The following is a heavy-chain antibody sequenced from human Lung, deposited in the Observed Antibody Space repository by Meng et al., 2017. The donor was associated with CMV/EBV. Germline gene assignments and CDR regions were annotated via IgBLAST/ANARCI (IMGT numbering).Heavy chain of an antibody. CDR2: IIPILCLT. Sequence: SVXVSXKSSGGTFGSYTISWVRQAPGQGLDWMGGIIPILCLTDYERRFEVRVTMTADTSTRTAYMELSSLTSADTAVYYFARGGISADDYLGLDVWGQGTXVTV. CDR3: ARGGISADDYLGLDV. V-gene: IGHV1-69*10. D-gene: IGHD4-23*01. CDR1: GGTFGSYT. J-gene: IGHJ6*02.